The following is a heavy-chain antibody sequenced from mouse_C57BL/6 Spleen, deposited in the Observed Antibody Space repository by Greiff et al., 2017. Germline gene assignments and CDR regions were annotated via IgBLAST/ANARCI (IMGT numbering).Heavy chain of an antibody. V-gene: IGHV1-18*01. Sequence: EVQLQQSGPELVKPGASVKIPCKASGYTFTDYNMDWVKQSHGKSLEWIGDINPNNGGTIYNQKFKGKATLTVEKSSSTAYMELRSLTSEDTAVYYCARGEWSRRFDVWGTGTTVTVSS. CDR2: INPNNGGT. CDR1: GYTFTDYN. D-gene: IGHD1-1*02. J-gene: IGHJ1*03. CDR3: ARGEWSRRFDV.